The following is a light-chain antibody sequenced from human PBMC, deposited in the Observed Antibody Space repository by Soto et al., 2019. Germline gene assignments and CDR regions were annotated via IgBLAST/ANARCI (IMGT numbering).Light chain of an antibody. Sequence: EIVLTQSPATLSLSPGERATLSCRASQRVSSYLAWYQQKPGQAPRLLIYDASNRATGIPARFSGSGSGTDFTLTISSLEPEDFAVYYCQQRSNWPRRTFGQGTKVDIK. CDR3: QQRSNWPRRT. J-gene: IGKJ1*01. CDR1: QRVSSY. V-gene: IGKV3-11*01. CDR2: DAS.